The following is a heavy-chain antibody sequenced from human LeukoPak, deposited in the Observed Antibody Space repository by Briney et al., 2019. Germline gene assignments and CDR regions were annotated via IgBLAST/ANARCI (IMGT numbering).Heavy chain of an antibody. CDR3: AIGGKDGYNYFDY. J-gene: IGHJ4*02. CDR2: MNPNSGNT. V-gene: IGHV1-8*03. CDR1: GYTFTSYD. Sequence: ASVKVSRKASGYTFTSYDINWVRQATGQGLEWMGWMNPNSGNTGYAQKFQGRVTITRNTSISTAYMELSSLRSEDTAVYYCAIGGKDGYNYFDYWGQGTLVTVSS. D-gene: IGHD5-24*01.